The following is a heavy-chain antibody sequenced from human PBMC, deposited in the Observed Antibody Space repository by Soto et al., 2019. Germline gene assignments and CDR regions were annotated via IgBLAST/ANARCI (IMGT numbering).Heavy chain of an antibody. J-gene: IGHJ6*02. V-gene: IGHV4-39*01. D-gene: IGHD4-17*01. CDR3: ARQDATVWGGYYYYGMDV. Sequence: PSETLSLTCTVSGGSIISSSYYWGWIRKPPGKGLEWIGSIYYSGSTYYNPSLKSRVTISVDTSKNQFSLKLSSVTAADTAVYYCARQDATVWGGYYYYGMDVWGQGTTVTVSS. CDR2: IYYSGST. CDR1: GGSIISSSYY.